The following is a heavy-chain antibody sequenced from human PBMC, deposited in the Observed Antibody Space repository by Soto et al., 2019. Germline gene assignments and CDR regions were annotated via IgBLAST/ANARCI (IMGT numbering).Heavy chain of an antibody. Sequence: EVQLFQSGGDVVQPGVSLRLSCAASGFTLSNYAMTWVRHAPGKGLELVSNISTHGCSSYADSVDGRFAISRDDSRNTVSLQMPCLSAEDTAVYYGAKAFYGNDFGEVFDSWGHGTLVTVSS. J-gene: IGHJ4*01. CDR3: AKAFYGNDFGEVFDS. D-gene: IGHD3-16*01. CDR2: ISTHGCSS. V-gene: IGHV3-23*01. CDR1: GFTLSNYA.